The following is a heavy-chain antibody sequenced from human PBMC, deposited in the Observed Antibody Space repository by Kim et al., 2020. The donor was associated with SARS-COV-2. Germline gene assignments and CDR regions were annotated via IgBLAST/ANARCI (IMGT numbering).Heavy chain of an antibody. CDR3: AIYCSSTSCYSRYFDY. V-gene: IGHV3-33*05. J-gene: IGHJ4*02. Sequence: GGSLRLSCAASGFTFSSYGMHWVRQAPGKGLEWVAVISYDGSNKYYADSVKGRFTISRDNSKNTLYLQMNSLRAEDTAVYYCAIYCSSTSCYSRYFDYWGQGTLVTVSS. D-gene: IGHD2-2*02. CDR2: ISYDGSNK. CDR1: GFTFSSYG.